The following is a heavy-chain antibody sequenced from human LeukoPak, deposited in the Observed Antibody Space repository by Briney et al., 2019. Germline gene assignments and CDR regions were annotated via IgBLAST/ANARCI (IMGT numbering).Heavy chain of an antibody. CDR2: IHHTGTT. CDR3: ARVTYNGYQHFDY. D-gene: IGHD3-10*01. J-gene: IGHJ4*02. V-gene: IGHV4-39*07. Sequence: PSETLSLTCTVSGGSIGTNAYYWGWIRQPPGKGLEWITEIHHTGTTYYTPSLKSRVTISVDRSNNHFSLKLNSVTAADTAVYYCARVTYNGYQHFDYWGQGTLVTVSS. CDR1: GGSIGTNAYY.